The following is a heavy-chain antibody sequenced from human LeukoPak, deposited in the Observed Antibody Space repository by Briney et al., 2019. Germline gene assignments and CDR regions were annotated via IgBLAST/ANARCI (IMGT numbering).Heavy chain of an antibody. CDR1: GFTLSAYW. CDR2: IAPDGSRT. CDR3: ARDLTVRCSGGSCSSAFDY. D-gene: IGHD2-15*01. J-gene: IGHJ4*02. V-gene: IGHV3-74*01. Sequence: GGSLRLSCAASGFTLSAYWMHWVRQAPGRGLVWVSRIAPDGSRTDYADSVKGRFTISSDNAKNTLYPQLNSLRPEDTAVYYCARDLTVRCSGGSCSSAFDYWGQGTLVTVSS.